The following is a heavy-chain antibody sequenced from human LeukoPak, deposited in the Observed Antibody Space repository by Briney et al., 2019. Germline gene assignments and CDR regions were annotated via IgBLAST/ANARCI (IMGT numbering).Heavy chain of an antibody. D-gene: IGHD2-2*01. Sequence: SETLSLTCTVSGGSVSSGSYYWSWIRRPPGKGLEWIGYIYYSGSTNYNPSLKSRVTTSVDTSKNQFSLKLSSVTAADTAVYYCGGFSTSDRPNYYYGMDVWGKGTTVTVSS. J-gene: IGHJ6*04. CDR3: GGFSTSDRPNYYYGMDV. CDR2: IYYSGST. CDR1: GGSVSSGSYY. V-gene: IGHV4-61*01.